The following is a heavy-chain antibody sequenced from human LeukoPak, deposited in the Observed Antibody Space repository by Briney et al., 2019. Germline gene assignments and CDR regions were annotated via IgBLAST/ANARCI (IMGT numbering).Heavy chain of an antibody. CDR2: ISYDGRNK. CDR3: ARDLRHRRFLEWLGYYYGMDV. V-gene: IGHV3-30*04. CDR1: GFTFSSYA. J-gene: IGHJ6*02. Sequence: GGSLRLSCAASGFTFSSYAMHWVRQAPGKGLEWVAVISYDGRNKYYADSVKGRFTISRDNSKNTLYLQMNSLRAEDTAVYYCARDLRHRRFLEWLGYYYGMDVWGQGTTVTVSS. D-gene: IGHD3-3*01.